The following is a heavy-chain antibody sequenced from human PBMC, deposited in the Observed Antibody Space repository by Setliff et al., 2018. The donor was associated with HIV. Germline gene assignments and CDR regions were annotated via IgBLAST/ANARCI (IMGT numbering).Heavy chain of an antibody. D-gene: IGHD6-19*01. CDR3: ARAPYSSGWYYFDY. CDR1: GYSFTDYY. Sequence: AASVKVSCKASGYSFTDYYIHWVRQAPGQGLEWMGWINPKSDGTNYAQKFQGWITMTRDTSISTAYMELSRLRSDDTAVYYCARAPYSSGWYYFDYWGQGTLVTVSS. V-gene: IGHV1-2*04. J-gene: IGHJ4*02. CDR2: INPKSDGT.